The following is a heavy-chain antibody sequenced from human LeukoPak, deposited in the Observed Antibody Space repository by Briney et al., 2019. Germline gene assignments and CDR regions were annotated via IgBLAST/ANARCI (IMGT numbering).Heavy chain of an antibody. CDR1: GFTFSSYA. D-gene: IGHD6-19*01. CDR2: ISGSGGST. J-gene: IGHJ4*02. V-gene: IGHV3-23*01. CDR3: AKGGTPSEMSSGWLAKRKAYYFDY. Sequence: GGSLRLSCAASGFTFSSYAMSWVRQAPGKGLEWVSAISGSGGSTYYADSVKGRFTISRDNSKNTLYLQMNSLRAEDTAVYYCAKGGTPSEMSSGWLAKRKAYYFDYWGQGTLVTVSS.